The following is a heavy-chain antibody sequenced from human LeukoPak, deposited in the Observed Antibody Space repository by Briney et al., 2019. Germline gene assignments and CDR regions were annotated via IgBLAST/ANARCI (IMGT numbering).Heavy chain of an antibody. Sequence: GASVKVSCKASGGTFSSFAISWVRQAPGQGLEWMGGIIPIFGTANYAQKFQGSVTITTDESTSTAYMELSSLRSEDTAVYYCARASERYQLLHPYYYYYMDVWGKGTTVTVSS. CDR2: IIPIFGTA. V-gene: IGHV1-69*05. D-gene: IGHD2-2*02. CDR1: GGTFSSFA. J-gene: IGHJ6*03. CDR3: ARASERYQLLHPYYYYYMDV.